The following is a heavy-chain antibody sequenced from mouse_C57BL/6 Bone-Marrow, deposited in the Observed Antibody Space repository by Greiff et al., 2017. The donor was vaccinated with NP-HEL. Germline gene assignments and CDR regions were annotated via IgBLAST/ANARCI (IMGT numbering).Heavy chain of an antibody. CDR3: ACYYGSSYFDY. D-gene: IGHD1-1*01. V-gene: IGHV1-26*01. Sequence: EVQLQQSGPELVKPGASVKISCKASGYTFTDYYMNWVKQSHGKSLEWIGDINPNNGGTSYNQKFKGKATLTVDKSSSTAYMELRSLTSEDSAVYYCACYYGSSYFDYWGQGTTLTVSS. CDR2: INPNNGGT. J-gene: IGHJ2*01. CDR1: GYTFTDYY.